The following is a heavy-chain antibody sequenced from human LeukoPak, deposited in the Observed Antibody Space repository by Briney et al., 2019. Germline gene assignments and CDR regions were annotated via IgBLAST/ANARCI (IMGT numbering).Heavy chain of an antibody. CDR2: IDQDGSEE. D-gene: IGHD3-22*01. Sequence: GGSLRLSCAASGFTFSSYWMSWVRQAPGKGLEWVANIDQDGSEEYYVDSVRGRFTISRDNAKNSLYLQMNSLRAEDTAVYYCARRHTSGYPYSDYWGQGTLVTVSS. J-gene: IGHJ4*02. V-gene: IGHV3-7*05. CDR1: GFTFSSYW. CDR3: ARRHTSGYPYSDY.